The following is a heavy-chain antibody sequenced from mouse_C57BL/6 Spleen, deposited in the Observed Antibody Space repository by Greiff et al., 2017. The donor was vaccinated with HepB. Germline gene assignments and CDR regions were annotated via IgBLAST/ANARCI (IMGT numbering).Heavy chain of an antibody. D-gene: IGHD6-1*01. CDR1: GYSITSGYY. J-gene: IGHJ2*01. CDR2: ISYDGSN. CDR3: ARGTLYYFGC. V-gene: IGHV3-6*01. Sequence: ESGPGLVKPSQSLSLTCSVTGYSITSGYYWNWIRQLQGNKLEWMCYISYDGSNNYNPSLKNRISITRDTSKNQCFLKLNSVATEDTATYYCARGTLYYFGCWGHGTTLTVAS.